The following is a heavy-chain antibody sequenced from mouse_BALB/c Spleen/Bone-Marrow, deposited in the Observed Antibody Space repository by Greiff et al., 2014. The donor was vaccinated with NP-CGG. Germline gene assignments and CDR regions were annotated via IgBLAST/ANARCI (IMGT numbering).Heavy chain of an antibody. CDR2: INPSNGGT. V-gene: IGHV1S81*02. CDR3: TRSGTSWLRRSWYFDV. Sequence: VQLQQSGAELVKPGASVKLSCKASGYTFTSYYMYWVKQRPGQGLEWIGGINPSNGGTNFNEKFKSKATLTVDKSSSTAYMQLSSLTSEDSAVYYCTRSGTSWLRRSWYFDVWGAGTTVTVSS. CDR1: GYTFTSYY. D-gene: IGHD2-2*01. J-gene: IGHJ1*01.